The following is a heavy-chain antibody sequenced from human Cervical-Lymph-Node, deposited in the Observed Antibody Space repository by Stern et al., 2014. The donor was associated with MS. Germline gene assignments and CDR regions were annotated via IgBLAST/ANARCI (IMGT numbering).Heavy chain of an antibody. J-gene: IGHJ4*02. CDR2: IYHTGSV. Sequence: VQLVESGPGLVKPSETLSLTCTVSGGSLRSYYWNWIRQAPGKGLEWLGVIYHTGSVNYNPSRSSRVAMSVDTSKNQFSLTVSSVTAADTAVYYCAREGEYCSGSRCYPFLDYWGQGTLVTVSS. CDR3: AREGEYCSGSRCYPFLDY. V-gene: IGHV4-59*01. D-gene: IGHD2-15*01. CDR1: GGSLRSYY.